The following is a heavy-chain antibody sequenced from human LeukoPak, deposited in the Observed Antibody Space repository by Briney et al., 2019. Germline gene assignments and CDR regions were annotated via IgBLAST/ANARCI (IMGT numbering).Heavy chain of an antibody. CDR2: IYRGGST. CDR1: GFTVSSNY. J-gene: IGHJ4*02. D-gene: IGHD6-13*01. CDR3: ARVTFSSSWYYFDY. V-gene: IGHV3-66*01. Sequence: GGSLRLSCAASGFTVSSNYMSCVRQGPGKGLEWVSVIYRGGSTYYADSVKGRFTISRYNSKNTLYLQMNSLRTEDTAVYYCARVTFSSSWYYFDYWGQGTLVTVSS.